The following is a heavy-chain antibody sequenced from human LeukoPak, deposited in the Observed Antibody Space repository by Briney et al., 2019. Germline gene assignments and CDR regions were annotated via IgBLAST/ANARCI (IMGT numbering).Heavy chain of an antibody. J-gene: IGHJ5*02. CDR2: IYYSGSI. Sequence: SETLSLTCTVSGGSISSYYWSWIRQPPGKGLEWIGYIYYSGSINYNPSLKSRVTISVDTSKNQFSLKLSSVTAADTAVYYCAGQDIVVVPAAIAYNWFDPWGQGTLVTVSS. CDR1: GGSISSYY. D-gene: IGHD2-2*02. CDR3: AGQDIVVVPAAIAYNWFDP. V-gene: IGHV4-59*08.